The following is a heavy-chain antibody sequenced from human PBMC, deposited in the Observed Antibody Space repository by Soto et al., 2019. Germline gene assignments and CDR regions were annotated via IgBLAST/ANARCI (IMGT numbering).Heavy chain of an antibody. CDR1: GFTFSSYW. J-gene: IGHJ4*02. D-gene: IGHD5-12*01. Sequence: VGSLRLSCAASGFTFSSYWMSWVRQAPGKGMEWVANIKQDGCEKYYVDSVKGRFIISRDNAKNSLYLQMNSLRAEDTAVYYCARTGRWLRTDYFAYWGQRTLVTGSS. CDR2: IKQDGCEK. V-gene: IGHV3-7*05. CDR3: ARTGRWLRTDYFAY.